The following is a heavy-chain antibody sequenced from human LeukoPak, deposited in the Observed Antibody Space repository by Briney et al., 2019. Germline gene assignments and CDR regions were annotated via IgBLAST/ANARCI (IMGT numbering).Heavy chain of an antibody. CDR2: IIPIFGTA. D-gene: IGHD3-10*01. Sequence: SVKVSCKASGCTFTSYGISWVRQAPGRGLEWMGGIIPIFGTANYAQKFQGRVTITADESTSTAYMELSSLRSEDTAVYYCARRNYYGSVDYWGQGTLVTVSS. J-gene: IGHJ4*02. CDR1: GCTFTSYG. V-gene: IGHV1-69*13. CDR3: ARRNYYGSVDY.